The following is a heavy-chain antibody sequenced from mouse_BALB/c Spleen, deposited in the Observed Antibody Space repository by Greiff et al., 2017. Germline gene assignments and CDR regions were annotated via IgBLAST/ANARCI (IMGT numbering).Heavy chain of an antibody. Sequence: EVKLVESGGGLVQPGGSRKLSCAASGFTFSDYGMAWVRQAPGKGPEWVAFISNLAYSIYYADTVTGRFTISRENAKNTLYLEMSSLRSEDTAMYYCARSNGYYAMDYWGQGTSVTVSS. CDR2: ISNLAYSI. J-gene: IGHJ4*01. V-gene: IGHV5-15*02. CDR1: GFTFSDYG. CDR3: ARSNGYYAMDY.